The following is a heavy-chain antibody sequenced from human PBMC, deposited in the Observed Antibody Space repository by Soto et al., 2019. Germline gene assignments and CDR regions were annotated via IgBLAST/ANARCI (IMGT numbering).Heavy chain of an antibody. Sequence: GVSLRLSCAASGFTFSSYSMNWVRQAPGKGLEWVSSISSSSSYIYYADSVKGRFTISRDNAKNSLYLQMNSLRAEDTAVYYCARDLDYLHAFDIWGQGTMVTVSS. CDR1: GFTFSSYS. CDR3: ARDLDYLHAFDI. V-gene: IGHV3-21*01. D-gene: IGHD4-17*01. J-gene: IGHJ3*02. CDR2: ISSSSSYI.